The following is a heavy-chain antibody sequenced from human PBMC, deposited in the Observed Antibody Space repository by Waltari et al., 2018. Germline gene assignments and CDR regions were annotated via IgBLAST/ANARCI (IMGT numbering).Heavy chain of an antibody. J-gene: IGHJ3*01. CDR1: GGSFSDYA. CDR3: ARGETYDLYALHV. D-gene: IGHD3-3*01. V-gene: IGHV1-69*01. CDR2: IVPVFGST. Sequence: QVQLMQSGAEVKTPGSSVKVSCKVSGGSFSDYAISWVRQAPGEGLEWMGGIVPVFGSTKYAQKFQARVKITADESTDTAYMDLGGLGSEDTAIYYCARGETYDLYALHVWGQGTLVTVSS.